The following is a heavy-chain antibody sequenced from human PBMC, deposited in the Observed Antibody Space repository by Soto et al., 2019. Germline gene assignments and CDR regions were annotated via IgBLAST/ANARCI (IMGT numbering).Heavy chain of an antibody. CDR2: IKQDGSEK. J-gene: IGHJ5*02. V-gene: IGHV3-7*03. CDR3: ASQDYGSGPLIDP. CDR1: GFTFTSYW. D-gene: IGHD3-10*01. Sequence: EVQLVESGGGLVQPGGSLRLSCAASGFTFTSYWMTWVRQAPGKGLEWVANIKQDGSEKYYVDSVKGRFTISRDNAKNALFLQMTSLRAEDTAVYYCASQDYGSGPLIDPWGQGTLVTVSS.